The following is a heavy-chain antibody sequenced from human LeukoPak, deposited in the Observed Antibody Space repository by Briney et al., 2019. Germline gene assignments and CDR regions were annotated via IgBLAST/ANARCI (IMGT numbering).Heavy chain of an antibody. CDR1: GFTFSSYG. D-gene: IGHD3-10*01. Sequence: PGGSLRLSCAASGFTFSSYGMHWVRQAPGKGLEWVAVIWYDGSNKYYADSVKGRFTISRDNSKNTLYLQMNSLRADDTAVYYCARRHYYGSGAYGMDVWGQGTTVTVSS. V-gene: IGHV3-33*01. CDR2: IWYDGSNK. J-gene: IGHJ6*02. CDR3: ARRHYYGSGAYGMDV.